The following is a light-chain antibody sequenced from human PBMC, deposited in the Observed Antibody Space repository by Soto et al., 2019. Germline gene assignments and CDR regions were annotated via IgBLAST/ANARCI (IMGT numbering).Light chain of an antibody. V-gene: IGLV2-14*01. CDR3: VSYTSSTTDV. CDR2: DVT. CDR1: SSDVGGYNH. Sequence: QSALTQPASVSDSPGQSITISCTGTSSDVGGYNHVSWYQQHPGNAPKLMIYDVTNRPSGVSNRFSGSKSGSTASLIISGLQAEDEADYYCVSYTSSTTDVFGTGTKLTVL. J-gene: IGLJ1*01.